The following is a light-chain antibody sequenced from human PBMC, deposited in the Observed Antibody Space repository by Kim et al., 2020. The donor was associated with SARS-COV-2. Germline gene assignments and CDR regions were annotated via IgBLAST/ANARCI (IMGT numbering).Light chain of an antibody. CDR3: QQHGPSPWT. CDR2: GAS. CDR1: QSINDK. Sequence: LSPGESATLSCRASQSINDKLAWYQQKSGQPPRLLIYGASSRATGIPDRFSGSGSGTDFTLTISRLEPEDFVVYYCQQHGPSPWTFGQGTKVDIK. J-gene: IGKJ1*01. V-gene: IGKV3-20*01.